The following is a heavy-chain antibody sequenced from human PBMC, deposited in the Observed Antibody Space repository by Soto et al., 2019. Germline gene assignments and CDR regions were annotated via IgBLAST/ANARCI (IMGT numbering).Heavy chain of an antibody. CDR1: GFTLDNYW. V-gene: IGHV3-7*01. D-gene: IGHD6-13*01. J-gene: IGHJ4*02. Sequence: EVQLEESGGGLVQPGGSLRLSCAASGFTLDNYWMSWVRQAPGKGLEWVGNIHPDGNDKYYTASVKCRFTISRDNAKKSLDLQINSLRSEDTALYYCAREGADSKGSAVAGGDYWGQGSLVSVSS. CDR2: IHPDGNDK. CDR3: AREGADSKGSAVAGGDY.